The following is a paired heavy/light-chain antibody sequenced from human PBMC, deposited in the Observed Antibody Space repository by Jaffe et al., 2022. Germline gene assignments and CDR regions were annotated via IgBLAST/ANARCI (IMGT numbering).Heavy chain of an antibody. Sequence: QLQLQESGPGLVKPSETLSLNCTVSGDSISSRYYWGWVRQPPGKGLEWIGSVFYNGNTYYNPSLKSRVTISVDTSKNQFSLKLSSVTAADTAVYFCARVYQLLWIDYWGQGTLVTVSS. V-gene: IGHV4-39*01. D-gene: IGHD2-2*01. CDR1: GDSISSRYY. J-gene: IGHJ4*02. CDR3: ARVYQLLWIDY. CDR2: VFYNGNT.
Light chain of an antibody. CDR1: ISDVGNYNY. CDR2: EVS. J-gene: IGLJ2*01. CDR3: SSYAGSNNVI. V-gene: IGLV2-8*01. Sequence: QSALTQPPSASGSPGQSVTISCTGTISDVGNYNYVSWYQHHPGKAPKVMIYEVSKRPSGVPDRFSGSKSGNTASLTVSGLQAEDEADYYCSSYAGSNNVIFGGGTKLTVL.